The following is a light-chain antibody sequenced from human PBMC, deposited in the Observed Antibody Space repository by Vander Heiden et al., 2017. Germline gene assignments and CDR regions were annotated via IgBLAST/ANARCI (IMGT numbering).Light chain of an antibody. J-gene: IGKJ4*01. CDR3: QQYLAFPLT. V-gene: IGKV4-1*01. CDR1: QSVFYSPNNYNY. CDR2: WAS. Sequence: DIVMTQSPDSLAGSLGERATIDCKSSQSVFYSPNNYNYLAWYQQKPGQPPKLLIYWASTRESGVPDRFSGSGSGTDFTLTISSLQAEDVAVYYCQQYLAFPLTFGGGTKVEIK.